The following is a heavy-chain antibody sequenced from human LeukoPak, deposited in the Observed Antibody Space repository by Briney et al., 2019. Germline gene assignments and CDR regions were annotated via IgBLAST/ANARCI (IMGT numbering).Heavy chain of an antibody. CDR3: ASTPRVRLNMVRGGGMDV. J-gene: IGHJ6*02. V-gene: IGHV4-38-2*02. CDR1: GYSISSGYY. CDR2: IYHSGST. D-gene: IGHD3-10*01. Sequence: SETLSLTCTVSGYSISSGYYWGWIRQPPGKGLEWIGSIYHSGSTYYNPSLKSRVTISVDTSKNQFSLKLSSVTAADTAVYYCASTPRVRLNMVRGGGMDVWGQGTTVTVSS.